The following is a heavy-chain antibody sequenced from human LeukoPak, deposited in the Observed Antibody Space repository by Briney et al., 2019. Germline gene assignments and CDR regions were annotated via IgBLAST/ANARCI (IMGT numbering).Heavy chain of an antibody. CDR3: ARGLLDYGDSSSHGMDV. CDR2: MNPNSGIT. V-gene: IGHV1-8*01. D-gene: IGHD4-17*01. Sequence: ASVKVSCRASGYTFTSYDINWVRQATGQGLEGMGWMNPNSGITGYAQKFQGRVTMTRNTSISTAYMELSSLRSEDTAVYYCARGLLDYGDSSSHGMDVWGQGTTVTVSS. CDR1: GYTFTSYD. J-gene: IGHJ6*02.